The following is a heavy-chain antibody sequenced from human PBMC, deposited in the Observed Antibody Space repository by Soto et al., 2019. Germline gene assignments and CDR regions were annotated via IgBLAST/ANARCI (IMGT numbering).Heavy chain of an antibody. Sequence: VGSLRLSCAASGFSFSNAWMNWVRQAPGKGLEWVGRIKRKIEGVKTDYAAPVKGRFTISRDDSKNTLHLQMNSLKADDTALYYCTTGSVEGVWGQGTTVTVSS. V-gene: IGHV3-15*07. J-gene: IGHJ6*02. CDR3: TTGSVEGV. CDR1: GFSFSNAW. D-gene: IGHD2-15*01. CDR2: IKRKIEGVKT.